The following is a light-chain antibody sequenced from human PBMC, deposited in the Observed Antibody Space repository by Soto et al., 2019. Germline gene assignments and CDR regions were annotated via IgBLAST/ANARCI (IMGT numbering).Light chain of an antibody. CDR3: QQYGTLPWT. J-gene: IGKJ1*01. V-gene: IGKV3-11*01. CDR2: DAS. Sequence: EIVLTQSPATLSLSPGERATLSCRASQSVSSYLAWYQQKPGQAPRLLIYDASNRATGIPDRFSGSGSGTDFTLTISRLEPEDFAVFYCQQYGTLPWTFGQGTKVDIK. CDR1: QSVSSY.